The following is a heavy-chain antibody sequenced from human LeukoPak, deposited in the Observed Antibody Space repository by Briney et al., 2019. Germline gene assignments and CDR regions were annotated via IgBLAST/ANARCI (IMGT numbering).Heavy chain of an antibody. CDR3: AHYDFWSGHALDI. CDR1: ESIVSGNY. CDR2: IYTRAGT. V-gene: IGHV3-66*01. D-gene: IGHD3-3*01. J-gene: IGHJ3*02. Sequence: SGGSLRLSCAASESIVSGNYMTWVRQAPGKGLEWLSVIYTRAGTYYPSSVKGIFPTSRDTSKTTVYLQMNSLRGDDTAIYYCAHYDFWSGHALDIWGQGTMVTVSS.